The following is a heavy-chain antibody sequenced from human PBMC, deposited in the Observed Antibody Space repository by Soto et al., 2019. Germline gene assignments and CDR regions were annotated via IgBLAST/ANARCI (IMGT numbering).Heavy chain of an antibody. Sequence: ASETLSLTCAVSSGSISSSNWWSWVRQPPGKGLEWIGEIYHSGSTNYIPSLKSRVTISVDKSKNQFSLKLSSVTAADTAVYYCARADCSAGSCYSSANWFDPWGQGTLVTVSS. V-gene: IGHV4-4*02. J-gene: IGHJ5*02. CDR1: SGSISSSNW. D-gene: IGHD2-15*01. CDR3: ARADCSAGSCYSSANWFDP. CDR2: IYHSGST.